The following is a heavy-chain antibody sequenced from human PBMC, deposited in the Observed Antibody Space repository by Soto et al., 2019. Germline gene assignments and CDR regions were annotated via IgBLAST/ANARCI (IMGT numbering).Heavy chain of an antibody. J-gene: IGHJ3*02. CDR2: ISWNSGSI. CDR1: GGTFDDYA. CDR3: AKGPTRTPYAAFDI. D-gene: IGHD1-7*01. Sequence: SLRLCCGAAGGTFDDYAVHWVRQAPGNGLEWVSGISWNSGSIGYADSVKGRFTISRDNAKNSLYLQMNSLRAEDTALYYCAKGPTRTPYAAFDIWGQRTMVTVSS. V-gene: IGHV3-9*01.